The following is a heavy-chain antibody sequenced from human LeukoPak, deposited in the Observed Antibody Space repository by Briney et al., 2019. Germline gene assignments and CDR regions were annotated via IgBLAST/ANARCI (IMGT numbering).Heavy chain of an antibody. CDR1: GFPFSSYW. J-gene: IGHJ4*02. CDR3: ARDRQGGIDY. CDR2: IKQDGSEK. V-gene: IGHV3-7*01. D-gene: IGHD3-16*01. Sequence: GGSLRLSCAASGFPFSSYWMSWVRQAPGKGLEWVANIKQDGSEKYYVDSVKGRFTISRDNAKNSLYLQMNSLRAEDTAVYYCARDRQGGIDYWGQGTLATVSS.